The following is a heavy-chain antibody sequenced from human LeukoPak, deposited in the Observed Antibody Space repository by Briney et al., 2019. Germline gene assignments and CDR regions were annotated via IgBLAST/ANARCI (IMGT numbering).Heavy chain of an antibody. Sequence: GGSLRLSCATSGSTFSSYWMHWVRQAPGKGLVWVSRISTDGSSASYADSVKGRFTISRDNAKNTLYLQMNSLRAEDTAVYYCATFRSPDYWGQGTLVTVSS. V-gene: IGHV3-74*01. J-gene: IGHJ4*02. CDR2: ISTDGSSA. CDR3: ATFRSPDY. CDR1: GSTFSSYW.